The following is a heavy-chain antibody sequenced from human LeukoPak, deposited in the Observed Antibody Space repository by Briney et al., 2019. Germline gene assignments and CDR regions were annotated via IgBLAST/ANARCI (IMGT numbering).Heavy chain of an antibody. Sequence: PGRSLRLSCAASGFTFGSYGMHGVRQAPGRGLAWVATISADGNNKHYADSVKGRFTISRDNSKNTQYLQMNSLRAEDTAVCYCAKGGGSGLYDYWGQGTLVTVSS. V-gene: IGHV3-30*18. D-gene: IGHD3-10*01. J-gene: IGHJ4*02. CDR3: AKGGGSGLYDY. CDR2: ISADGNNK. CDR1: GFTFGSYG.